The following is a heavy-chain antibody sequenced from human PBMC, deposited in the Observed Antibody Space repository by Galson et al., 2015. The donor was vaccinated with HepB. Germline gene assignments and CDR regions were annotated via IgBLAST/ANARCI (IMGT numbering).Heavy chain of an antibody. D-gene: IGHD5-18*01. V-gene: IGHV4-39*07. Sequence: ETLSLTCSVSGVSVSSSLYYWVWVRQCPGKGLEWIGSVYYTGSTYYGSSLKSRVTISMDMSRNQFSLMLNSVTAADTAIYFCARAAGDSSTYANDYWGQGMLVTVSS. J-gene: IGHJ4*02. CDR1: GVSVSSSLYY. CDR2: VYYTGST. CDR3: ARAAGDSSTYANDY.